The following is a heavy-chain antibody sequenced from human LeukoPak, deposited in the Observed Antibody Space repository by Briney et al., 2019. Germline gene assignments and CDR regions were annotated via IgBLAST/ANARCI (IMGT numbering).Heavy chain of an antibody. CDR2: IYYSGST. J-gene: IGHJ3*02. V-gene: IGHV4-31*03. D-gene: IGHD1-26*01. Sequence: SQTLSLTCTLSGGSISSGGYYWRWIRQHPGKGLEWIGYIYYSGSTYYNPPLKSRVTISVDTSKNRFSLKLSSVTAADTAVYYCAGATTHDAFDIWGQGTMVTVSS. CDR3: AGATTHDAFDI. CDR1: GGSISSGGYY.